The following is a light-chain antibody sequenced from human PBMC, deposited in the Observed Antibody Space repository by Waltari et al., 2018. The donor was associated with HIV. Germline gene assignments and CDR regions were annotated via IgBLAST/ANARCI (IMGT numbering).Light chain of an antibody. CDR3: LQRTNWPVT. CDR1: QSVGSS. Sequence: EIVFTQSPATLSLSPGERATLSCTARQSVGSSLVWYQQKPGQAPRLLIYDASTRATGIPARFSGSGSGTDFTLTISSLEPEEFAIYYCLQRTNWPVTFGGGTKVEIK. J-gene: IGKJ4*01. V-gene: IGKV3-11*01. CDR2: DAS.